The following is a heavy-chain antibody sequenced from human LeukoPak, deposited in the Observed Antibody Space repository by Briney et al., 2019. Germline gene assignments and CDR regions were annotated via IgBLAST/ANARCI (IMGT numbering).Heavy chain of an antibody. V-gene: IGHV4-34*01. J-gene: IGHJ6*02. CDR1: GGSFSGYY. CDR3: ARRPYYYGSGSRYGMDV. Sequence: SETLSLTCAVYGGSFSGYYWSWIRQPPGKGLEWIGEINHSGSTNYNPSLKSRVTISVDTSKNQFSLKLSSVTAADTAVYYCARRPYYYGSGSRYGMDVWGQGTTVTVSS. D-gene: IGHD3-10*01. CDR2: INHSGST.